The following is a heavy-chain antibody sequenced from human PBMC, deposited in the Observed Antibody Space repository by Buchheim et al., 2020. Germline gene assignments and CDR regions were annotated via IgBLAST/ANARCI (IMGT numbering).Heavy chain of an antibody. D-gene: IGHD3-3*01. Sequence: EVQLVESGGGLVQPGGSLTLSCAASGFTFSSYCMNWVRQAPGKGLEWLAYIKNDGTIINYVDSVKGRFTVSRDNTKNSLYLQMNSLRAEDTAVYYCTVRSRTDYWGQGTL. CDR3: TVRSRTDY. V-gene: IGHV3-48*01. CDR1: GFTFSSYC. J-gene: IGHJ4*02. CDR2: IKNDGTII.